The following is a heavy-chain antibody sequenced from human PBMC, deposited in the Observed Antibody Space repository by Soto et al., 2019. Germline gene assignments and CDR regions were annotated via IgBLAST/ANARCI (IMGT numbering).Heavy chain of an antibody. J-gene: IGHJ1*01. Sequence: QVQLVESGGGVVQPGTSLRVSCVGSGFTFRSYVIHWVRQAPGKGLEWVALTSYDGSDKYYDDSVRGRFTISRDNSRNTLDLQMDSLRLEDTALYYCARWGTTGGLDVWGQGTLASVSS. CDR2: TSYDGSDK. D-gene: IGHD3-16*01. CDR1: GFTFRSYV. CDR3: ARWGTTGGLDV. V-gene: IGHV3-30*19.